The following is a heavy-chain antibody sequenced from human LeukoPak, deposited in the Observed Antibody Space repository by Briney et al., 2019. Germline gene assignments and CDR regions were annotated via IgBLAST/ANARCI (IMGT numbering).Heavy chain of an antibody. J-gene: IGHJ4*02. Sequence: ASVKVSCKASGYTFTGYYMHWVRQAPGQGLEWMGWINPNSGGTNYAQKFQGRVTMTRNTSISTAYMELSSLRSEDTAVYYCARSERKYGSGTAGGYWGQGTLVTVSS. CDR1: GYTFTGYY. V-gene: IGHV1-2*02. CDR3: ARSERKYGSGTAGGY. CDR2: INPNSGGT. D-gene: IGHD3-10*01.